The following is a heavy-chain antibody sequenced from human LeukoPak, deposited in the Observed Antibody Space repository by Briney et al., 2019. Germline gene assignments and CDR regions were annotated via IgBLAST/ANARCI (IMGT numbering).Heavy chain of an antibody. CDR2: IYYSGST. V-gene: IGHV4-59*08. D-gene: IGHD6-19*01. CDR1: VGPISGYY. Sequence: KTPESLSLTCSVSVGPISGYYWSWIRQTPGQGLEWIGYIYYSGSTNYNPSLKSRVTISVATSKNQFSLNLSSVTAADTAVYYCARGYTDGWLIGYWGQGTLVTVSS. CDR3: ARGYTDGWLIGY. J-gene: IGHJ4*02.